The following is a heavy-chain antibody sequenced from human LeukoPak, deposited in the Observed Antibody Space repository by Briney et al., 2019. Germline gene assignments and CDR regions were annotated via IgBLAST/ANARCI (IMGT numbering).Heavy chain of an antibody. Sequence: ASVKVSCKASGYTFSGYYLHWVRQAPGQGLEWMGWINPNSGGTNYAQKFQGRVTMTRDTSISTAYMELSRLRSDDTAVYYCARGPKSYSSSALYYYYYMDVWGKGTTVTVSS. D-gene: IGHD6-6*01. CDR2: INPNSGGT. V-gene: IGHV1-2*02. CDR3: ARGPKSYSSSALYYYYYMDV. J-gene: IGHJ6*03. CDR1: GYTFSGYY.